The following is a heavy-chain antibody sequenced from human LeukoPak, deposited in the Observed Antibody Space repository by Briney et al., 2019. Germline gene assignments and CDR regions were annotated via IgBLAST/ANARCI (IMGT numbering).Heavy chain of an antibody. CDR2: ISGSGTTI. V-gene: IGHV3-48*01. CDR1: RFTFNAYN. Sequence: GGSLRLSCAASRFTFNAYNMNWIRQAPGKGLEWIAYISGSGTTIYYADSVKGRFTIFRDNAKKSLYLQMDSLRAEDAAVYFCAREGDDLNWFDPWGQGTLVTVSS. CDR3: AREGDDLNWFDP. D-gene: IGHD1-1*01. J-gene: IGHJ5*02.